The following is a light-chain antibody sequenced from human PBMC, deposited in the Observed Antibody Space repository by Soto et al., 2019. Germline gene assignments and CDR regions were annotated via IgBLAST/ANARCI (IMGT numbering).Light chain of an antibody. Sequence: ENVLTQSPGTPSLSPGERATLSCRASQSVSSSYLAWYQQKPGQAPRLLIYGASSRATGIPDRFSGSGSGTDFTLTISRLEPEDFAVYYCQQYGSSFLTFGGGTKVDIK. CDR2: GAS. CDR3: QQYGSSFLT. V-gene: IGKV3-20*01. J-gene: IGKJ4*01. CDR1: QSVSSSY.